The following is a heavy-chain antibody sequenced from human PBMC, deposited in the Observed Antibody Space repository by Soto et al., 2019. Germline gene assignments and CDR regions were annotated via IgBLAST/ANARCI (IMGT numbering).Heavy chain of an antibody. D-gene: IGHD6-13*01. CDR2: ISSSSSTI. CDR3: ARAYSSSWSTYYFDY. Sequence: EVQLVESGGGLVQPGGSLRLSCAASGFTFSSYSMNWVRQAPGKGLEWVSYISSSSSTIYYADSVKGRFTISRDNAKNALDRQMNSLRAEDTAVYYCARAYSSSWSTYYFDYWGQGTLVTVSS. CDR1: GFTFSSYS. J-gene: IGHJ4*02. V-gene: IGHV3-48*01.